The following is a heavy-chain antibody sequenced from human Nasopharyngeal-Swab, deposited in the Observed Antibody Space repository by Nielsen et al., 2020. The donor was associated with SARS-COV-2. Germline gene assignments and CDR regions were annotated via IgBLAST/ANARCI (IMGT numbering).Heavy chain of an antibody. D-gene: IGHD2-2*01. J-gene: IGHJ6*02. V-gene: IGHV1-69*02. CDR2: IIPILGIA. CDR3: ATSSGYIVVVPAAIRRYYGMDV. Sequence: WVRHAPGQGLEWMGRIIPILGIANYAQKFQGRVTITADKSTSTAYMELSSLRSEDTAVYYCATSSGYIVVVPAAIRRYYGMDVWGQGTTVTVSS.